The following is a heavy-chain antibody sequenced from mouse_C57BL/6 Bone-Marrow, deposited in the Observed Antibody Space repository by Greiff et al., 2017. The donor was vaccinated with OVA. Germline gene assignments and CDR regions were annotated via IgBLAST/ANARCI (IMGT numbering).Heavy chain of an antibody. J-gene: IGHJ2*01. CDR2: IDPSDSYT. V-gene: IGHV1-50*01. Sequence: QVQLQQPGAELVKPGASVKLSCKASGYTFTSYWMQWVKQRPGQGLEWIGEIDPSDSYTNYNQKFKGQATLTVDTSSSTAYMQLSSLTSEDSAVYYCARGGQLRLPTFDYWGKGTTLTVSS. CDR1: GYTFTSYW. CDR3: ARGGQLRLPTFDY. D-gene: IGHD3-2*02.